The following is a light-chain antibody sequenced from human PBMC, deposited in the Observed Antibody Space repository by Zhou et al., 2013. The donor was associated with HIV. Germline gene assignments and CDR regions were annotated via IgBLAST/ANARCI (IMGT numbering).Light chain of an antibody. Sequence: DIQMTQSPSSLSAFVGDRVTITCRSSQSIRSYLNWYQQKSGKAPKLLIYAASNLQGGVPSRFSGSGSGTDFTLTISSLQPEDFATYYCQQGFSALSFGGGTKVES. CDR1: QSIRSY. CDR2: AAS. V-gene: IGKV1-39*01. J-gene: IGKJ4*01. CDR3: QQGFSALS.